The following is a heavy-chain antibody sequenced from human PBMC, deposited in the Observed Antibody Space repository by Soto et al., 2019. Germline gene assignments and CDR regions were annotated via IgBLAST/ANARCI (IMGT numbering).Heavy chain of an antibody. Sequence: LRLSCAASGLTVSTNYMSWVRQTPGKGLEWVSVIYSGGGTHYVDSVKGRFTISRDNSKNTLYLQMNSLRADDTAVYYCARGGDTGPRASFDIWGHGTVVTVS. CDR3: ARGGDTGPRASFDI. D-gene: IGHD6-25*01. J-gene: IGHJ3*02. CDR2: IYSGGGT. CDR1: GLTVSTNY. V-gene: IGHV3-53*01.